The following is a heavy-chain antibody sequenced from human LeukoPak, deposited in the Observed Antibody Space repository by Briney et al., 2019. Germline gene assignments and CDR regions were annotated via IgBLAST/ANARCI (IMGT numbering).Heavy chain of an antibody. CDR3: TRVSSGRRDN. J-gene: IGHJ4*02. CDR2: MYPNSGNT. V-gene: IGHV1-8*01. CDR1: VYTFTSCD. Sequence: GSSVKVSCKASVYTFTSCDINWVRQATGQGLAGMGWMYPNSGNTGYGQSFQGRINMTRDNSIGTAYMELSNLTPEDTAIYYCTRVSSGRRDNWGQGTLVTASA. D-gene: IGHD6-19*01.